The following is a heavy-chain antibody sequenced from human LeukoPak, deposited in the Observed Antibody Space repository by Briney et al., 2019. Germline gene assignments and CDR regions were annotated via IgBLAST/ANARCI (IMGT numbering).Heavy chain of an antibody. CDR2: ISSSSSYI. V-gene: IGHV3-21*01. Sequence: PGGSLRLSCAASGFTFSSYGMNWVRQAPGKGLEWVSSISSSSSYIYYADSVKGRFTISRDNAKNSLYLQMNSLRAEDTAVYYCARVSSGYPRFYYYYGMDVWGQGTTVTVSS. CDR3: ARVSSGYPRFYYYYGMDV. CDR1: GFTFSSYG. J-gene: IGHJ6*02. D-gene: IGHD3-22*01.